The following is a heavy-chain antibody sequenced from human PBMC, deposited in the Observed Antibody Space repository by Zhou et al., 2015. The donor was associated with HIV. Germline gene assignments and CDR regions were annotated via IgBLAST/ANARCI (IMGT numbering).Heavy chain of an antibody. CDR1: GYVFTNYG. Sequence: QVQLVQSGAEVRTPGASVTVSCKTSGYVFTNYGISWVRQAPGQGLEWMGWVGPYSTYANYAQRLQGRVTITADRSTSTAYMDLRSLRLEDTAVYYCARDRGGATRPGWRYFDLWGRGTLVTVSS. V-gene: IGHV1-18*01. CDR3: ARDRGGATRPGWRYFDL. D-gene: IGHD6-6*01. J-gene: IGHJ2*01. CDR2: VGPYSTYA.